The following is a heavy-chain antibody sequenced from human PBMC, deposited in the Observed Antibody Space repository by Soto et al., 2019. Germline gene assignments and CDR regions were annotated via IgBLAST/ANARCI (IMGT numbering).Heavy chain of an antibody. J-gene: IGHJ5*02. D-gene: IGHD5-18*01. CDR1: GGSFGGYY. V-gene: IGHV4-34*01. CDR3: ARSRSYGYYIQKNWFAP. CDR2: INHSGST. Sequence: SETLSLACAVHGGSFGGYYWSWIRQPPGKGREWIGEINHSGSTNYNPSLKRRGTRSVDASKNQFTLKLSSVTAAYTAVYYCARSRSYGYYIQKNWFAPWGQGTLVTVSS.